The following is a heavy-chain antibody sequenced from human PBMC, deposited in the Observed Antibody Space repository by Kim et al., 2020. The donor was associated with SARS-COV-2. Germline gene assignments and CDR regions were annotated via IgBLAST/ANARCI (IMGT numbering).Heavy chain of an antibody. D-gene: IGHD2-21*02. V-gene: IGHV4-34*01. CDR3: ARGRWARKVTYNFDY. Sequence: PSLTTRVTVSVDTSRNQFSLKLSSVTASDTAVYYCARGRWARKVTYNFDYWRQGTLVTVTS. J-gene: IGHJ4*02.